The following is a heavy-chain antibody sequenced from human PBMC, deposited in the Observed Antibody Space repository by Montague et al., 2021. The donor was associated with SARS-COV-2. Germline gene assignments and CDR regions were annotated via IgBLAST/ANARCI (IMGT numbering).Heavy chain of an antibody. CDR1: GFTVSSNY. D-gene: IGHD6-19*01. J-gene: IGHJ6*02. Sequence: SLRLSCAAFGFTVSSNYMSWVRQAPGKGLEWVSVIYSGSGSTYYADSVKGRFTISREISKNTLYLQMNSLRAEDTAVYYCARAPGSSYSSGWYDYYYGMDVWGQGTTVTVSS. V-gene: IGHV3-66*01. CDR3: ARAPGSSYSSGWYDYYYGMDV. CDR2: IYSGSGST.